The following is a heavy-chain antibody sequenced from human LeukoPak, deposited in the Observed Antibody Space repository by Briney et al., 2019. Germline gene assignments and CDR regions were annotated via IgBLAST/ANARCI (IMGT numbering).Heavy chain of an antibody. J-gene: IGHJ4*02. CDR1: GFTFSSYW. CDR3: ARDNRIMITFGGVTGFDY. D-gene: IGHD3-16*01. CDR2: IKQDGSEK. Sequence: GGSLRLSCAASGFTFSSYWMSWVRQAPGKGLEWVANIKQDGSEKYYVDSVKGRFTIHRDNAKNSLYLQMNSLRAEDTAVYYCARDNRIMITFGGVTGFDYWGQGTLVTVSS. V-gene: IGHV3-7*01.